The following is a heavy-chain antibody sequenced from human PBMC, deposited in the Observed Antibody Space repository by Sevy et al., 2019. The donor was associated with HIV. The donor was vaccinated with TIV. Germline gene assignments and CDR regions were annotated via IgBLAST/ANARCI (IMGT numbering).Heavy chain of an antibody. V-gene: IGHV3-33*01. CDR3: ARESGSGWHIDH. Sequence: GGSLRLSCAASGFTFSSYGLHWVRQAPGRGLEWVAGILSVGNIKYYIDSVKGRFTISRDDSKNTLYLQMNSLRAEDTAVYYCARESGSGWHIDHWGQGALVTVSS. CDR2: ILSVGNIK. J-gene: IGHJ4*02. D-gene: IGHD6-19*01. CDR1: GFTFSSYG.